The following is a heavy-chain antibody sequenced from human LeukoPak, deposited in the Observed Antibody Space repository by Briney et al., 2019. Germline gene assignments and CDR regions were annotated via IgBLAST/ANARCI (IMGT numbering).Heavy chain of an antibody. Sequence: SETLSLTCTVSGGSISSSSYYWGWIRQPPGKGLEWIGSIYYSGSTYYNPSLKSRVTISVDTSKNQFSLKLSSVTAADTAVYYCARDWVGDDYFDYWGQGTLVTVSS. CDR3: ARDWVGDDYFDY. CDR1: GGSISSSSYY. V-gene: IGHV4-39*07. D-gene: IGHD2-21*01. J-gene: IGHJ4*02. CDR2: IYYSGST.